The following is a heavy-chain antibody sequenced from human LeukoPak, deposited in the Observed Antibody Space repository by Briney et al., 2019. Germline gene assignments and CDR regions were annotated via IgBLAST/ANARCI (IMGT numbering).Heavy chain of an antibody. CDR3: ARGLSGL. D-gene: IGHD2/OR15-2a*01. CDR2: INHSGST. Sequence: SETLSLTCAVYGGSFSGYYWSWIRQPPGKGLEWIGEINHSGSTNYNPSLKSRVTISVDTSKNRFSLKLSSVTAADTAVYYCARGLSGLWGQGTLVTVSS. J-gene: IGHJ4*02. CDR1: GGSFSGYY. V-gene: IGHV4-34*01.